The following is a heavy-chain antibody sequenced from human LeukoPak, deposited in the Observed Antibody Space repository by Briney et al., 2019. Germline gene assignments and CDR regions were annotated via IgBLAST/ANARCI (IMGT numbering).Heavy chain of an antibody. J-gene: IGHJ3*02. CDR2: IYYSGST. V-gene: IGHV4-59*01. CDR1: GGSISSYY. D-gene: IGHD6-19*01. Sequence: SETLSLTYTVSGGSISSYYWSWIRQPPGKGLEWIGYIYYSGSTNYNPSLKSRVTISVDTSKNQFSLKLSSVTAADTAVYYCARDRGIAVAGTCAFDIWGQGTMVTVSS. CDR3: ARDRGIAVAGTCAFDI.